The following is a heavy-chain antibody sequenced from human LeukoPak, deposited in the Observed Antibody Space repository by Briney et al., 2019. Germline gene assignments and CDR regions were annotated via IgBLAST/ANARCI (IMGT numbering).Heavy chain of an antibody. CDR1: GFTFSSYS. Sequence: GGSLRLSCAAPGFTFSSYSMNWVRQAPGKGLEWVSSISSSSSYIYYADSVKGRFTISRDNAKNSLYLQMNSLRAEDTAVYYCARENTYYDILTGYRPLNWFDPWGQGTLVTVSS. J-gene: IGHJ5*02. V-gene: IGHV3-21*01. CDR2: ISSSSSYI. D-gene: IGHD3-9*01. CDR3: ARENTYYDILTGYRPLNWFDP.